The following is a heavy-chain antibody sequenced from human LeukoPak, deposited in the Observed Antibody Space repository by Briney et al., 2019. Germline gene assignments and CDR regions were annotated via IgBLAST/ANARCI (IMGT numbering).Heavy chain of an antibody. D-gene: IGHD3-3*01. V-gene: IGHV1-2*02. CDR2: INPNSGGT. CDR3: AAPILHHTYFFDY. J-gene: IGHJ4*02. Sequence: ASVKVSCKASGYTFTDYYMQWVRQAPGQGLEWMGWINPNSGGTNYAQKFQGRVTMTRDTSINTAYMELSSLRSDDTAVYYCAAPILHHTYFFDYWGQGTQVTVSS. CDR1: GYTFTDYY.